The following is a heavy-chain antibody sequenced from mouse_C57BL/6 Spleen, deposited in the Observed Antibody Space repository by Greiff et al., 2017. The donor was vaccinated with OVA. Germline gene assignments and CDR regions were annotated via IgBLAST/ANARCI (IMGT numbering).Heavy chain of an antibody. CDR3: ARSIYYDPYYAMDY. D-gene: IGHD2-4*01. V-gene: IGHV1-4*01. J-gene: IGHJ4*01. CDR2: INPSSGYT. CDR1: GYTFTSYT. Sequence: QVQLQQSGAELARPGASVKMSCKASGYTFTSYTMHWVKQRPGQGLEWIGYINPSSGYTKYNQKFKDKATLTADKSSSTAYMQLSSLTSEDSAVYYCARSIYYDPYYAMDYWGQGTSVTVSS.